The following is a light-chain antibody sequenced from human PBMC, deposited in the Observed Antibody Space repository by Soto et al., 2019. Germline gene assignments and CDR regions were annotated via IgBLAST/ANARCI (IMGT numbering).Light chain of an antibody. Sequence: EIVLTQSPGTLSLSPGERATLSCRASQSVSSSYLAWYQQKPGQAPRLLIYGASIRATGIPDRFSGSGSGTDFTLTISRLEPEDFPVYYCQQYGSSPITFGQGTRMEIK. CDR1: QSVSSSY. CDR3: QQYGSSPIT. CDR2: GAS. J-gene: IGKJ5*01. V-gene: IGKV3-20*01.